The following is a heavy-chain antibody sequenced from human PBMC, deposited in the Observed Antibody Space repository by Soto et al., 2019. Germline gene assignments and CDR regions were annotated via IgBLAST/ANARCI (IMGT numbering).Heavy chain of an antibody. V-gene: IGHV4-4*02. CDR1: GGSVDSVNW. Sequence: QVQLHESGPGLVKPSGTLSLTCAVSGGSVDSVNWYSWVRQPPGKGLEWIGEMHPTGSTNYNPWHESGASISMDKSRNQVSLTVTSVTSADTAVYYCARHGHNIYGFDVWGQGTTVTVSS. CDR2: MHPTGST. J-gene: IGHJ6*02. CDR3: ARHGHNIYGFDV. D-gene: IGHD5-12*01.